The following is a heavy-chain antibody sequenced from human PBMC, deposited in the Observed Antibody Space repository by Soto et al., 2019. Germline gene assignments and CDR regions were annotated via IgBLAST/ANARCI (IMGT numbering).Heavy chain of an antibody. Sequence: PGGSLRLSCTASGFTFGDYAMSWFRQAPGKGLEWVGFIRSKAYGGTTEYAASVKGRFTISRDDSKSIAYLQMNSLKTEDTAVYYCTRILAWGSYRSFDYWGQGTLVTVSS. CDR1: GFTFGDYA. V-gene: IGHV3-49*03. J-gene: IGHJ4*02. D-gene: IGHD3-16*02. CDR2: IRSKAYGGTT. CDR3: TRILAWGSYRSFDY.